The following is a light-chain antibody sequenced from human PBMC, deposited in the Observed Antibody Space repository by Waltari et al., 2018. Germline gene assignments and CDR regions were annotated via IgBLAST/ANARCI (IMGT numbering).Light chain of an antibody. Sequence: VLTQSPGTLSSSPGERATLSCRASQSLTKRYLAWYQQKPGQAPRLLIYGASSRAAGIPDRFSGSGSGTDFTLTISRLEPEDSALYYCQQYGSSIMYTFGQGTKLEIK. CDR3: QQYGSSIMYT. CDR1: QSLTKRY. J-gene: IGKJ2*01. CDR2: GAS. V-gene: IGKV3-20*01.